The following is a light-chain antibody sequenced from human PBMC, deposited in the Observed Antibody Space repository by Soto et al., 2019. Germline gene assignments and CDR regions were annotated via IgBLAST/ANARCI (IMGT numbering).Light chain of an antibody. V-gene: IGKV1-5*01. CDR3: QQYNGYSTWT. J-gene: IGKJ1*01. Sequence: DIQLTPSPSTLSASVGGRVAITCRASQSISRWLAWYQQKPGKAPKVLIWDASSVQRGVPSRYSGSGSGTEFTLTISSLQLDDFATYYCQQYNGYSTWTFGQGTKVDIK. CDR2: DAS. CDR1: QSISRW.